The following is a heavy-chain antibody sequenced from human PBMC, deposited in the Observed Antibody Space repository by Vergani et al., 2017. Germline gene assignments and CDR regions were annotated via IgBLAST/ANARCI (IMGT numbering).Heavy chain of an antibody. J-gene: IGHJ5*02. Sequence: QLQLQESGPGLVKPSQTLSLTCSLSNEFIMNGVFYWSWIRQSPGKGLEWIGYMHFSGRAYYNPSLRIRASISIDGSNNQFSLNLTSVTAADTAVYFCARGTRGVYETSGLDWLDPWGQGTLVTVSS. CDR3: ARGTRGVYETSGLDWLDP. D-gene: IGHD5/OR15-5a*01. V-gene: IGHV4-30-4*01. CDR2: MHFSGRA. CDR1: NEFIMNGVFY.